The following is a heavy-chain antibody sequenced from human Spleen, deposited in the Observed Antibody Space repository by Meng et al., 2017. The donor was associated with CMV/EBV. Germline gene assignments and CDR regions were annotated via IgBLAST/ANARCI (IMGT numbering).Heavy chain of an antibody. J-gene: IGHJ4*02. CDR1: GFNFSRYW. CDR3: ASTSDIVVVPAAIWN. D-gene: IGHD2-2*01. V-gene: IGHV3-7*01. Sequence: SGFNFSRYWMSWVSQAPGKGLEWVANIKQDGSEKYYMDSVKGGFTISRDNAKNSLYLQMNRLRAEDTAVYYCASTSDIVVVPAAIWNWGQGTLVTVSS. CDR2: IKQDGSEK.